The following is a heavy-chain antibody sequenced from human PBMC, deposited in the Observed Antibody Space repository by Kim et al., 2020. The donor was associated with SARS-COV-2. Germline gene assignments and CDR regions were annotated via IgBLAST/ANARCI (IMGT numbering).Heavy chain of an antibody. Sequence: GGSLRLSFAASGFTFSSYSMNWVRQAPGKGLEWVSYISSSSSTIYYADSVKGRFTISRDNAKNSLYLQMNSLRDEDTAVYYCAREGGLVVRGVIIQIAYFQHWDQGTLVTVSS. CDR1: GFTFSSYS. J-gene: IGHJ1*01. CDR2: ISSSSSTI. CDR3: AREGGLVVRGVIIQIAYFQH. V-gene: IGHV3-48*02. D-gene: IGHD3-10*01.